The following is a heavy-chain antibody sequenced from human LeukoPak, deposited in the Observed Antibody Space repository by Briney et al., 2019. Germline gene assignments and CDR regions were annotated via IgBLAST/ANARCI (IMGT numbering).Heavy chain of an antibody. V-gene: IGHV4-4*02. Sequence: PSGTLSLTCAVSGGSISSSNWWSWVRQPPGKGLEWIGEIHHRGSTNYSPSLKSRVTISVDTSKNQLSLELSSVTAADTAMYYCTRKDYYDSNGLDYWGQGSLVTVSS. J-gene: IGHJ4*02. CDR1: GGSISSSNW. CDR3: TRKDYYDSNGLDY. D-gene: IGHD3-22*01. CDR2: IHHRGST.